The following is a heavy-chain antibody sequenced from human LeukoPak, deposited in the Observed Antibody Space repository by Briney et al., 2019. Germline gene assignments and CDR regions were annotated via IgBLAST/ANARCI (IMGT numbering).Heavy chain of an antibody. CDR1: GFTFTDYR. V-gene: IGHV3-21*01. Sequence: GGSLRLSCAASGFTFTDYRMNWVRQAPGKGLEWVSSISGTSTDIYYADSVKGRFTISRDNAKNSVYLQMNSLRAEDTAVYYCARDDPSMIAALHYWGQGTLVTVSS. CDR2: ISGTSTDI. D-gene: IGHD6-6*01. J-gene: IGHJ4*02. CDR3: ARDDPSMIAALHY.